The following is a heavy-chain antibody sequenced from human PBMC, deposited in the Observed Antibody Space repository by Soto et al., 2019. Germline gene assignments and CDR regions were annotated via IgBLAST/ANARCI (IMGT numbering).Heavy chain of an antibody. J-gene: IGHJ4*02. CDR2: ISYDGSDK. CDR3: VGGQYYFAY. V-gene: IGHV3-30*03. Sequence: ESGGGVVQPGRSLRLSCAASGFPFTSYGMHWVREGPDKGLEWVAIISYDGSDKYYADSVKGRFTISRDNSKNTLYLQMNGLRPEETALYYCVGGQYYFAYRGQGTLVIVSS. D-gene: IGHD3-10*01. CDR1: GFPFTSYG.